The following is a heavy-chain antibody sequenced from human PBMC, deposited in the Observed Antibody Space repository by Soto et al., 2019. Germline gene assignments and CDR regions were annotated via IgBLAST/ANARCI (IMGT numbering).Heavy chain of an antibody. CDR1: GFNFGPFW. Sequence: GGSLRPSCASSGFNFGPFWMHLVRQAPGKGLVWVSHINSDGTTIVYADSVKGRFTISRDNAKNTLYLQMNSLRVEDTAVYFCVRDRGYPDSFDIWGPGTLVTVSS. V-gene: IGHV3-74*01. CDR3: VRDRGYPDSFDI. CDR2: INSDGTTI. J-gene: IGHJ3*02. D-gene: IGHD3-10*01.